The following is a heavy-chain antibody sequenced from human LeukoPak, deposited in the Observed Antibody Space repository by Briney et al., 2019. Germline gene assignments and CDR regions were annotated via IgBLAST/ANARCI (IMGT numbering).Heavy chain of an antibody. J-gene: IGHJ4*02. V-gene: IGHV1-2*02. CDR2: INPNSGGT. CDR3: ARGPAGGYSYGTYFDY. Sequence: ASVKVSCKASGYTFTGYYMHWVRQAPGQGLEWMGWINPNSGGTNYAQKFQGRVTMTRDTSISTAYMELSRLRSDDTAVYYCARGPAGGYSYGTYFDYWGQGTLVTVSS. CDR1: GYTFTGYY. D-gene: IGHD5-18*01.